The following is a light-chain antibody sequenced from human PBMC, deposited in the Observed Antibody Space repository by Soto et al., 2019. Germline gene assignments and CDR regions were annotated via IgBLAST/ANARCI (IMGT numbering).Light chain of an antibody. Sequence: QSALTQPPSASGSPGQAVTISCTGTSSDIGGYNYVSWYQHHPGKAPKVMIYEVSKRPSGVPDRFSGSKSGNTASLTVPGLQPEDEADYYCSSYAGSNNLGVFGGGTQLTVL. CDR1: SSDIGGYNY. CDR3: SSYAGSNNLGV. V-gene: IGLV2-8*01. J-gene: IGLJ3*02. CDR2: EVS.